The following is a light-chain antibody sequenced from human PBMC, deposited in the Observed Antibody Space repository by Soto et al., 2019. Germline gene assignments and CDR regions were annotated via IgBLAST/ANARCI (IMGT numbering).Light chain of an antibody. J-gene: IGKJ1*01. CDR1: QSVGKY. V-gene: IGKV3-11*01. CDR3: QQYNSYST. CDR2: DAS. Sequence: IVMTQSPATLSLSPWERDNLYCRASQSVGKYLVWYQQKPGQAPRLLIYDASNRATGIPARFSGSGSGTDFTLTISSLQPDDFATYYCQQYNSYSTFGQGTKVDIK.